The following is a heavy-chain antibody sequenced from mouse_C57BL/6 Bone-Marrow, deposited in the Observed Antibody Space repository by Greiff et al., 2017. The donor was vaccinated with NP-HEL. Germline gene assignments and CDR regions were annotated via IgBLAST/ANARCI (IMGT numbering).Heavy chain of an antibody. D-gene: IGHD4-1*01. V-gene: IGHV1-19*01. CDR2: INPYNGGP. J-gene: IGHJ3*01. CDR1: GYTFTDYY. Sequence: VQLQQSGPVLVKPGASVKMSCKASGYTFTDYYMNWVKQSHGKSLEWIGVINPYNGGPSYNQKFKGKATLTVDKSSSTAYMELNSLTSEDSAVYYCARRLTGTGFAYWGQGTLVTVSA. CDR3: ARRLTGTGFAY.